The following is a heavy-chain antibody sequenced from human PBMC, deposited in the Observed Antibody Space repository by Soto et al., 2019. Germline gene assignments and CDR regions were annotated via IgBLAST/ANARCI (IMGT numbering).Heavy chain of an antibody. Sequence: GGSLRLSCAASGFTFSNAWMNWVRQAPGKGLEWVGRIKSKTDGGTTDYAAPVKGRFTISRDDSKNTLYLQMNSLKTEDTAVYYCTTEILSGYLIQRGGYWGQGTPVTVSS. D-gene: IGHD5-12*01. CDR2: IKSKTDGGTT. CDR1: GFTFSNAW. J-gene: IGHJ4*02. V-gene: IGHV3-15*07. CDR3: TTEILSGYLIQRGGY.